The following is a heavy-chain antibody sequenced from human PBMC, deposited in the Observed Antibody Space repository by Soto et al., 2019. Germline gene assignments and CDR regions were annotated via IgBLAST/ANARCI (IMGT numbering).Heavy chain of an antibody. CDR2: TRNKANSYTT. Sequence: PGGSLRLSCAASGFTFSDYYINWVRQAPGKGPEWVGRTRNKANSYTTDYAAFVKGRFTISRDDSKNLIYLQMNSLKTEDTAVYYCAREGSSSGPDYEYWGQGT. J-gene: IGHJ4*02. CDR3: AREGSSSGPDYEY. D-gene: IGHD3-22*01. CDR1: GFTFSDYY. V-gene: IGHV3-72*01.